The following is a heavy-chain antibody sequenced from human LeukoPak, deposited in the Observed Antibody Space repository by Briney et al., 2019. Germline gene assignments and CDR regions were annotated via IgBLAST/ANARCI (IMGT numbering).Heavy chain of an antibody. Sequence: HAGGSLRLSCAASGFTFSSYAMNWVRQAPGKGLEWVSSISSSSGTIHYADSVKGRLIISRDNAKNSLYLQMNSLTVEDTAVYYCARDKGDYWGQGTLVTVSP. J-gene: IGHJ4*02. CDR3: ARDKGDY. CDR1: GFTFSSYA. V-gene: IGHV3-48*01. CDR2: ISSSSGTI.